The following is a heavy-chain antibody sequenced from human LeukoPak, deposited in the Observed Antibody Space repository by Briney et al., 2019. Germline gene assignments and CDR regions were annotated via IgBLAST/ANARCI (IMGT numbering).Heavy chain of an antibody. D-gene: IGHD6-6*01. J-gene: IGHJ5*02. V-gene: IGHV4-39*01. Sequence: PSETLSLTCTVSGGSIISSSYYWGWIRQPPGKGLEWIGSIYYSGSTYYNPSLKSRVTISVETSKNQFSLKLSYVTAADTAVYYCARHGVAALQNWFDPWGQGTLVTVSS. CDR2: IYYSGST. CDR1: GGSIISSSYY. CDR3: ARHGVAALQNWFDP.